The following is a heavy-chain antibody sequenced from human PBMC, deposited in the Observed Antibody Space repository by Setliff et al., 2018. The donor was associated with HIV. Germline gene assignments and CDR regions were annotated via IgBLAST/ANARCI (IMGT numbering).Heavy chain of an antibody. CDR3: ARDLGSAYSYAQGRFDP. CDR2: IHYTGST. D-gene: IGHD5-18*01. CDR1: GGSISSGDYY. J-gene: IGHJ5*02. V-gene: IGHV4-30-4*08. Sequence: SETLSLTCTVSGGSISSGDYYWSWIRQPPGKGLEWIGYIHYTGSTYYNPSLKSRGTISVDTSKNQFSLKLSSVTAADTAVYFCARDLGSAYSYAQGRFDPWGQGTLVTVSS.